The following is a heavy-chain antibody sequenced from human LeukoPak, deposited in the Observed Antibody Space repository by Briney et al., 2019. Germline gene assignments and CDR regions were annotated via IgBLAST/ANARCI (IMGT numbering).Heavy chain of an antibody. D-gene: IGHD1-26*01. Sequence: SETLSLTCTVSGGSIRNYYWNWIRQPPGKELEWIGYTSDSGHTDYKPSLKSRVTMSLDTSKNQFSLKLSSVTAADTAVYYCAASGSFNFDYWGQGTLVTVSS. CDR3: AASGSFNFDY. CDR2: TSDSGHT. J-gene: IGHJ4*02. CDR1: GGSIRNYY. V-gene: IGHV4-59*12.